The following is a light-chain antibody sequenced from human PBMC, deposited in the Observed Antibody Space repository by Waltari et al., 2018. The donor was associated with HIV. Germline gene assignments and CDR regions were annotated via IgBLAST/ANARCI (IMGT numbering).Light chain of an antibody. CDR2: EDN. Sequence: QSALTQPASVSGSPGQSLTISCTGTSRDTGNYNLVSWYQLYPGKAPKLIIYEDNKRPSGVSNRFSGSKSADTASLTISGLQAEDEADYYCCAYAGGLEFGGGTKLTVL. CDR3: CAYAGGLE. CDR1: SRDTGNYNL. V-gene: IGLV2-23*01. J-gene: IGLJ2*01.